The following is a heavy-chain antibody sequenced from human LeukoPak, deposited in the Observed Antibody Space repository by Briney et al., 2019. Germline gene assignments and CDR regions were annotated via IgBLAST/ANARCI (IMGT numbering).Heavy chain of an antibody. CDR1: EFSVGSNY. CDR2: ISSTSTYI. V-gene: IGHV3-21*01. CDR3: ARRATTERGHSYGLDF. Sequence: GGSLRLSCAASEFSVGSNYMNWVRQAPGKGLEWVSSISSTSTYIYYADSMKGRFTISRDNAKNSLFLQMNNLRAEDTAVYFCARRATTERGHSYGLDFWGQGTLVTVSS. D-gene: IGHD5-18*01. J-gene: IGHJ4*02.